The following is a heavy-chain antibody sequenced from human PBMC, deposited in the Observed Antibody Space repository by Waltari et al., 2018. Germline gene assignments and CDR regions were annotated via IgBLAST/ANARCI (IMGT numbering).Heavy chain of an antibody. CDR3: ARYPAVEAFDI. J-gene: IGHJ3*02. Sequence: QVQLQESGPGLVKPPETLSLTCAVSGSSISSGYYWGWIRQPPGKGLEWIGNMYHSGSTYYNPSLKSRVTISIDTSKNHFSLKLTSVTAADTAVYYCARYPAVEAFDIWGQGTMVTVSS. CDR2: MYHSGST. D-gene: IGHD2-2*01. V-gene: IGHV4-38-2*01. CDR1: GSSISSGYY.